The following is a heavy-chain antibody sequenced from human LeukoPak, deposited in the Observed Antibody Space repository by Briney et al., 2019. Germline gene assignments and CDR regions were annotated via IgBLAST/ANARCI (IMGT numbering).Heavy chain of an antibody. D-gene: IGHD6-25*01. J-gene: IGHJ6*02. V-gene: IGHV3-74*01. CDR1: GSIFSTYW. CDR2: INTDGSST. Sequence: GGSLRLSCAASGSIFSTYWMHWVRQAPGQGLEWVSRINTDGSSTAYAASVKGRFTISRDNAKNILYLQMNSLRAEDTALYYCARERVGSDYYGLDVWGQGTTVSVSS. CDR3: ARERVGSDYYGLDV.